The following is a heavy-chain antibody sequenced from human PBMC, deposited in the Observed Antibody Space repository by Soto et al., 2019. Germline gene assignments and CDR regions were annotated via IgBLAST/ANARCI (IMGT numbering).Heavy chain of an antibody. J-gene: IGHJ6*02. D-gene: IGHD4-17*01. V-gene: IGHV4-30-2*01. Sequence: QLQLQESGSGLVKPSQTLSLTCAVSGGSISSGGYSWSWIRQPPGKGLEWIGYIYESGSTYYNPSLKSRVTISVDRSKNQSSLKLSSVTAADTAVYYCARAHYGDYGYGMDVWGQGTTVTVSS. CDR1: GGSISSGGYS. CDR2: IYESGST. CDR3: ARAHYGDYGYGMDV.